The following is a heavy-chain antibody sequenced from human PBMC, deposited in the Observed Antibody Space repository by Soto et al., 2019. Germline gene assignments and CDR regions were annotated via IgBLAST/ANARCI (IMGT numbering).Heavy chain of an antibody. V-gene: IGHV3-23*05. CDR2: ISIGGTT. D-gene: IGHD1-7*01. CDR3: AKNYVFDN. Sequence: EVQLLESGGGLVQPGGSLTLSCAASGFTFDSYAMSWVRQAPGKGLEWVSSISIGGTTYYADSVKGRFTISRDNSRNTLYLQMNSLRAEDTDFYYCAKNYVFDNWGQGPLVTVSS. J-gene: IGHJ4*02. CDR1: GFTFDSYA.